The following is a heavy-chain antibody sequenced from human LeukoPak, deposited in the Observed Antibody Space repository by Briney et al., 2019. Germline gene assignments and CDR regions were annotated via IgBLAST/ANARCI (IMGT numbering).Heavy chain of an antibody. J-gene: IGHJ4*02. Sequence: GESLKISCKGSGYSFSNYWIGWVRQMPGKGLEWMGIIYPGDSDTRYSPSFRGQVTISADKSTRTAYLQWSSLKASDTAIYYCVRHEARVGDYGDYWGQGTLVTVSS. CDR1: GYSFSNYW. CDR3: VRHEARVGDYGDY. D-gene: IGHD4-17*01. V-gene: IGHV5-51*01. CDR2: IYPGDSDT.